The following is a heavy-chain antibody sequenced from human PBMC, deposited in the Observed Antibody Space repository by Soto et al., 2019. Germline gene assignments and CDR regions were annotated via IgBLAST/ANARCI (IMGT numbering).Heavy chain of an antibody. V-gene: IGHV3-30*18. Sequence: QVQLVESGGGMVQPGRSLRLSCAASGFTFSSYGMHWVRQAPGKGLEWVAVISYDGSNKYYADSVKGRFTISRDNSKNTLYLQKNRLRAEDTAVYYCAKDFGSSSGWWDFDYWGQGTLVTVSS. CDR2: ISYDGSNK. CDR3: AKDFGSSSGWWDFDY. CDR1: GFTFSSYG. J-gene: IGHJ4*02. D-gene: IGHD6-19*01.